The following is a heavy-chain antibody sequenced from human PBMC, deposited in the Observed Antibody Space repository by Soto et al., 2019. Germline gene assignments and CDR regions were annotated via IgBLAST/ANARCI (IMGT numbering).Heavy chain of an antibody. CDR2: IHHSGST. J-gene: IGHJ4*02. CDR3: ARDQGSHPGD. Sequence: QVQLQESGPGLVRPSGTVSLTCAVSGGSISSDNWWSWARQPPGKGLEWIGEIHHSGSTNYTPSLKSRGTMSVVPSENLFALTLNSLTAADTAFYYCARDQGSHPGDWGQGTLVSVSS. CDR1: GGSISSDNW. V-gene: IGHV4-4*02. D-gene: IGHD6-13*01.